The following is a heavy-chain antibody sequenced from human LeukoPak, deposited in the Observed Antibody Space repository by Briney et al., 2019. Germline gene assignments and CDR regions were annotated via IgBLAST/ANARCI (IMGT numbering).Heavy chain of an antibody. CDR1: GFTFSSYW. CDR3: AKDRPAKKYYYDSSGYSGFDY. Sequence: PGGSLRLSCAASGFTFSSYWMHWVRQAPGKGLVWVSRINSDGSTTTYADSVKGRFTISRDNAKNTLYLQMNSLRAEDTAVYYCAKDRPAKKYYYDSSGYSGFDYWGQGTLVTVSS. CDR2: INSDGSTT. J-gene: IGHJ4*02. V-gene: IGHV3-74*01. D-gene: IGHD3-22*01.